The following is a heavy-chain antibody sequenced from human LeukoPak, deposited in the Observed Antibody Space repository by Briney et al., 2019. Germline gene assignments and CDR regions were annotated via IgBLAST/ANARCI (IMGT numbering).Heavy chain of an antibody. Sequence: GGSLRLSCAASGFTFSNSWMSWVRQAPGKGLEWVATIKPDGSAQYYVDSVKGRFTISRDNAKNSLFLQVNSLRAEDTAVYYCANGGTYSSGPWGQGTLVTVSS. V-gene: IGHV3-7*01. CDR1: GFTFSNSW. CDR2: IKPDGSAQ. CDR3: ANGGTYSSGP. J-gene: IGHJ5*02. D-gene: IGHD3-22*01.